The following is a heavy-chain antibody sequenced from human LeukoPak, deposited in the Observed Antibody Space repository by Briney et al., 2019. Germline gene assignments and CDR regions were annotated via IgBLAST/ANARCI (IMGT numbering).Heavy chain of an antibody. J-gene: IGHJ4*02. CDR2: IYYSGTT. V-gene: IGHV4-31*03. CDR1: GGSISSGGYY. CDR3: ARSGTVTTWNY. Sequence: PSETLPLTCTVSGGSISSGGYYWSWIRQHPGKGLEWIRCIYYSGTTYYHPSLTSRVARSVDTSKNQFSLKLSSVAAADTAVYYCARSGTVTTWNYWGQGTLVTVSS. D-gene: IGHD4-17*01.